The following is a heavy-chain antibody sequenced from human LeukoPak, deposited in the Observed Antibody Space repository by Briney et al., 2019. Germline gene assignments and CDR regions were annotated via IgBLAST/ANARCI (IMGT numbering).Heavy chain of an antibody. V-gene: IGHV3-21*01. D-gene: IGHD2-15*01. J-gene: IGHJ5*02. CDR2: ISSSNIYI. CDR3: ARGGYCSGGSCYTPYNWFDP. Sequence: GGSLRLSCTASGFTFSSYIMNWVRQAPGKGLEWVSSISSSNIYIYYADSVKVRFTISRDNAKNSLYLQMNSLRAEDTAVYYCARGGYCSGGSCYTPYNWFDPWGQGTLVTVSS. CDR1: GFTFSSYI.